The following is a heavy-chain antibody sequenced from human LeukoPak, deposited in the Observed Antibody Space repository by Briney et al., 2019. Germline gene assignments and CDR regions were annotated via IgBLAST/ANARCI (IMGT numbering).Heavy chain of an antibody. D-gene: IGHD6-13*01. Sequence: PSETLSLTCTVYGGSISSYYWSWIRQPAGKGLEWIGRIYTSGSTNYNPSLKSRVTMSVDTSKNQFSLKLSSVTAADTAVYYCARGPYSSSLGGIDYWGQGTLVTVSS. CDR1: GGSISSYY. V-gene: IGHV4-4*07. CDR2: IYTSGST. J-gene: IGHJ4*02. CDR3: ARGPYSSSLGGIDY.